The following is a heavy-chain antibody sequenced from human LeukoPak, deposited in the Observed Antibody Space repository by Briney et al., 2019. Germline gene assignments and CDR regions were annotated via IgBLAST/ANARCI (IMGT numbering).Heavy chain of an antibody. CDR1: GGSISSSSYY. Sequence: SETLSLTCTVSGGSISSSSYYWGWIRQPPGKGLEWIGSIYYSGSTYYNPSLKSRVTISVDTSKNQFSLKLTSVTAADTAVYYCARVSGVRGVPWWFDPWGQGTLVTVSS. CDR2: IYYSGST. V-gene: IGHV4-39*07. CDR3: ARVSGVRGVPWWFDP. J-gene: IGHJ5*02. D-gene: IGHD3-10*01.